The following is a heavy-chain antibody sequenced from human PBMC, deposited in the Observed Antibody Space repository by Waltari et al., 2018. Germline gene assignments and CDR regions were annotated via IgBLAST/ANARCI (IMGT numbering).Heavy chain of an antibody. D-gene: IGHD3-22*01. CDR3: ARVATKTYSSPVPGRPYYYGMDV. Sequence: EEQLVESGGGLAQPGESLRLSCAASGFTFSRYWMDWVRQDPGKGLVWVSRISSDGSSTTYADSVKGRFTISRDNAKNTLYVQMNRLRAEDTAVYYCARVATKTYSSPVPGRPYYYGMDVWGQGTTVTVSS. CDR1: GFTFSRYW. V-gene: IGHV3-74*01. CDR2: ISSDGSST. J-gene: IGHJ6*02.